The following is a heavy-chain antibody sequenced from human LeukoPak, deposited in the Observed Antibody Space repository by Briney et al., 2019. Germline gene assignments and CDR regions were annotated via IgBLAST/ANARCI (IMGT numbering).Heavy chain of an antibody. Sequence: PGRSLRLSCAASEFTFSGSAMHWVRQAPGKGLEWVALISYDGRHTYYADSLRGRFTISRDTSKNTLYLKMNSLTADDTAHYFCARGVGAGPYFDFWGPGTLVTVSA. J-gene: IGHJ4*02. CDR3: ARGVGAGPYFDF. CDR1: EFTFSGSA. CDR2: ISYDGRHT. V-gene: IGHV3-30*01. D-gene: IGHD1-26*01.